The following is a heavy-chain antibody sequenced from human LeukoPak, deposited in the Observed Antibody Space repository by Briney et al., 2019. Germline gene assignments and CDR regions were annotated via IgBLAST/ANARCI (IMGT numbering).Heavy chain of an antibody. D-gene: IGHD1-26*01. V-gene: IGHV1-58*02. CDR2: IVVGSGNT. CDR3: AADLSVGPSRYDP. Sequence: ASVKVSCKASGFTFTSSAMQWVRQARGQLLEWIGWIVVGSGNTNYAQKFQERVTITRDMSTSTAYMELSSLRSEDTAVYYCAADLSVGPSRYDPWGQGTLVTVSS. CDR1: GFTFTSSA. J-gene: IGHJ5*02.